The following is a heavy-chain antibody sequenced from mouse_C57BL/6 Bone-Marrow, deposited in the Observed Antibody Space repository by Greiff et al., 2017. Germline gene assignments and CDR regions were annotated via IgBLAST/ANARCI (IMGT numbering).Heavy chain of an antibody. D-gene: IGHD2-1*01. CDR3: AREGGLYYGNYGRFAY. Sequence: EVQLVESGGGLVKPGGSLKLSCAASGFTFSSYAMSWVRQTPEKRLEWVATISDGGSYTYYPDNVKGRFTISRDNAKNNLYLQMSHLKSEDTAMYYCAREGGLYYGNYGRFAYWGQGTLSLSLQ. CDR1: GFTFSSYA. J-gene: IGHJ3*01. CDR2: ISDGGSYT. V-gene: IGHV5-4*01.